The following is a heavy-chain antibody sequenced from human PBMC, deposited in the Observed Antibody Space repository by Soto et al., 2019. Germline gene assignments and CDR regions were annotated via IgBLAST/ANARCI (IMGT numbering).Heavy chain of an antibody. CDR2: IHYSGST. J-gene: IGHJ4*02. D-gene: IGHD2-15*01. CDR1: GGSISGSY. CDR3: TKYRRTDAEGYSFDY. V-gene: IGHV4-59*01. Sequence: QVQLQESGPGLVKPSETLSLTCTVSGGSISGSYWSWIRQTPGKVLEWVGYIHYSGSTNYNPSLKSPVNISVDPAKNQFSLQLSSVTAADTAVYFCTKYRRTDAEGYSFDYWGQGALVTVSS.